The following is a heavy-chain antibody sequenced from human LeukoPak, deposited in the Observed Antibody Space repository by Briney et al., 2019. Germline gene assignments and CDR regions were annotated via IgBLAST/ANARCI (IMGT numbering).Heavy chain of an antibody. D-gene: IGHD3-22*01. V-gene: IGHV4-61*02. Sequence: SETLSLTCTVSGDSISSSSSYYWSWIRQPAGKGLEWIRRTHTSGSTTYNPSLKSRVTISVDTSKNQFSLKLSSVTAADTAVYYCARRPTSGYRRYFDLWGRGTLVTVSS. CDR2: THTSGST. CDR3: ARRPTSGYRRYFDL. CDR1: GDSISSSSSYY. J-gene: IGHJ2*01.